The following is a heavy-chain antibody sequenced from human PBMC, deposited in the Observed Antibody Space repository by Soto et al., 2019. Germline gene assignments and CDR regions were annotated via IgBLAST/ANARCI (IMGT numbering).Heavy chain of an antibody. CDR1: GGTFSSYA. D-gene: IGHD4-17*01. CDR2: IIPIFGAA. Sequence: QVQLVQSGAEVKKPGSSVKVSCKASGGTFSSYAISWVRQAPGQGLEWMGGIIPIFGAANYAQKFQGRVTITADESTSTAYMELSSLRSEDTAVYYCARAVVQRGPTVVTPGWYFDLWGRGTLVTVSS. V-gene: IGHV1-69*01. CDR3: ARAVVQRGPTVVTPGWYFDL. J-gene: IGHJ2*01.